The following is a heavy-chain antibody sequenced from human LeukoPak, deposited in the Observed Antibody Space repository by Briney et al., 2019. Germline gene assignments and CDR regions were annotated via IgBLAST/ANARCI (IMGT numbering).Heavy chain of an antibody. V-gene: IGHV1-69*04. J-gene: IGHJ3*02. CDR1: GGTFSSYA. D-gene: IGHD3-10*01. CDR3: ATASTMARGVGADAFDI. CDR2: IIPILGIA. Sequence: SVKVSCKASGGTFSSYAISWVRQAPGQGLEWMGRIIPILGIANYAQKFQGRVTITADKSTSTAYMELSSLRSEDTAVYYCATASTMARGVGADAFDIWGQGTMVTVSS.